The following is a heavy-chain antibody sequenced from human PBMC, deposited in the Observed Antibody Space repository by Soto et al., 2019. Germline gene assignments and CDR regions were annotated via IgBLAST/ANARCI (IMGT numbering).Heavy chain of an antibody. J-gene: IGHJ4*02. CDR3: ARRTSTSGGRHYFDY. D-gene: IGHD6-19*01. V-gene: IGHV5-51*01. CDR2: FAPVNSAA. CDR1: GYSFTTHW. Sequence: GESLKISCKGIGYSFTTHWIGGVRQTPGKGLEWMGIFAPVNSAARYSPSFEGQVVISADTSVSTAFLQWSSLKPSDTAVYYCARRTSTSGGRHYFDYWGQGALVTVSS.